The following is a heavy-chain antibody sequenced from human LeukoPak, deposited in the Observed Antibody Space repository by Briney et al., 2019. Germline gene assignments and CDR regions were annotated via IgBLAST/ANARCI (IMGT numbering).Heavy chain of an antibody. CDR1: RYTFSSYA. V-gene: IGHV3-23*01. D-gene: IGHD3-22*01. CDR2: ISGSGGST. J-gene: IGHJ4*02. CDR3: ANRDYYDSSGSLF. Sequence: GGSLRLSCAASRYTFSSYAMSWVRQAPGKGLGWVSAISGSGGSTYYADSVKGRFTISRDNSKNTLYLQMHSLRTEDAAVYYCANRDYYDSSGSLFWGQGTLVTVSS.